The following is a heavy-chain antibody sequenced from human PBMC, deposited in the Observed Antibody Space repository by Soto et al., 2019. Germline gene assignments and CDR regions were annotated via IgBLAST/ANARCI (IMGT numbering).Heavy chain of an antibody. CDR1: GGTFISYA. CDR3: ARSAHLVDTAMDEPSYYMDV. Sequence: SVKVSCKGSGGTFISYAISLVRQAPGQGLEWMGGIIPIFGTANYAQKFQGRVTITADESTSTAYMELSSLRSEDTAVYYCARSAHLVDTAMDEPSYYMDVWGKGTTVTVSS. D-gene: IGHD5-18*01. V-gene: IGHV1-69*13. CDR2: IIPIFGTA. J-gene: IGHJ6*03.